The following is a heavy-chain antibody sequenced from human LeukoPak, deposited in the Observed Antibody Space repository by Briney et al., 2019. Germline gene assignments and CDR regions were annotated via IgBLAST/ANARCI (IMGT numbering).Heavy chain of an antibody. V-gene: IGHV3-23*01. CDR2: ISADGART. CDR1: AFPFNTYV. CDR3: DKGGLTRPLDY. Sequence: GGSPRLSCAASAFPFNTYVMRWVRQAPGGGLEWLSSISADGARTYYTNSVKGRFPILRDNPKNTLFLQVDSLRVEDTAVYCCDKGGLTRPLDYCGQGTLVTVSS. D-gene: IGHD3-3*01. J-gene: IGHJ4*02.